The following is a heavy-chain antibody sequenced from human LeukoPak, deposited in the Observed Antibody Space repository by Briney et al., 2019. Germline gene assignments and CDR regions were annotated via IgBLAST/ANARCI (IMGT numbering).Heavy chain of an antibody. CDR2: KYYRSKWYN. CDR1: GDSVSSNSAA. Sequence: SQTLSLTCAISGDSVSSNSAAWNWIRQSPSRGLEWLGRKYYRSKWYNDYAVSVKSRITINLDTSKNRFSLQLNSVTPEDTAVYYCARDGAMVRGVIITYYFDYWGQGTLVTVSS. J-gene: IGHJ4*02. D-gene: IGHD3-10*01. V-gene: IGHV6-1*01. CDR3: ARDGAMVRGVIITYYFDY.